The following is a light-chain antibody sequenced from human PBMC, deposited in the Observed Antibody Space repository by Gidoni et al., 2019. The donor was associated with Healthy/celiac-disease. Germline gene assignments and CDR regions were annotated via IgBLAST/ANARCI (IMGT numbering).Light chain of an antibody. CDR3: CSYAGSSTSVV. Sequence: QSALTQPASVSGSPGQSITISCTGTSSDVVSYNLVSWYQQHPGKAPNLMIYEGSKRPSVVSNRFSGSKSGNTASLTISGLQAEDEADYYCCSYAGSSTSVVFGGGTKLTIL. CDR2: EGS. V-gene: IGLV2-23*01. J-gene: IGLJ2*01. CDR1: SSDVVSYNL.